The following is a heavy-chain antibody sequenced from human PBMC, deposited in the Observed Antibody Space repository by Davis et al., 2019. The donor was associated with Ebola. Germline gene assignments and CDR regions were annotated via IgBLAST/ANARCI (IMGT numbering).Heavy chain of an antibody. CDR3: ARISNPVPAAIRGERSYYYYGMDV. CDR1: GFTFSSYE. J-gene: IGHJ6*02. Sequence: GESLKISCAASGFTFSSYEMNWVRQAPGKGLEWVSYISSSGSTIYYADSVKGRFTISRDNAKNSLYLQMNSLRAEDTAVYYCARISNPVPAAIRGERSYYYYGMDVWGQGTTVTVSS. CDR2: ISSSGSTI. V-gene: IGHV3-48*03. D-gene: IGHD2-2*02.